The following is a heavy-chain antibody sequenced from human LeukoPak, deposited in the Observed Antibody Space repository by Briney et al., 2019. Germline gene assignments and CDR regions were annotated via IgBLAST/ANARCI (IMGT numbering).Heavy chain of an antibody. CDR3: AKAPDGYNFKGKHYYYYMDV. D-gene: IGHD5-24*01. CDR2: ISGSGGST. CDR1: GFTFSSYG. Sequence: AGGSLRLSCAASGFTFSSYGMSWVRQAPGKGLEWVSAISGSGGSTYYADSVKGRFTISRDNSKNTLYLQMNSLRAEDTAVYYCAKAPDGYNFKGKHYYYYMDVWGKGTTVTVSS. J-gene: IGHJ6*03. V-gene: IGHV3-23*01.